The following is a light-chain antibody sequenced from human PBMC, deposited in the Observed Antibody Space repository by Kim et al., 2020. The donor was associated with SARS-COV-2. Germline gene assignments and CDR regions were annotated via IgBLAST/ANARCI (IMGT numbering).Light chain of an antibody. Sequence: ATRSVAPRESATLPCSASQTISTNLAWYQQGPGQAPRLLIYDASTRATGIAARFSGSGSGTEFTLTISSLQSEDFAVYYCQQRRAFGQGTKVDIK. CDR2: DAS. CDR1: QTISTN. V-gene: IGKV3-15*01. CDR3: QQRRA. J-gene: IGKJ1*01.